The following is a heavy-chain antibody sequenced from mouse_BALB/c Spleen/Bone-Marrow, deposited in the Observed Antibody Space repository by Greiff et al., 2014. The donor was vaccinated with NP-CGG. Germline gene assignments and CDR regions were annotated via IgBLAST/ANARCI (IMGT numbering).Heavy chain of an antibody. Sequence: EVNLVESGPALVKPGASMKISCKASGYSFTGYTMNWVKQSHGKNLEWIGLINPYNGGTTYNQKFKGKATLTVDKSSSTAYMELLSLTSEDSAVYYCARRDYYDYAWFAYWGQGTLVTVSA. CDR2: INPYNGGT. J-gene: IGHJ3*01. CDR1: GYSFTGYT. V-gene: IGHV1-26*01. D-gene: IGHD2-4*01. CDR3: ARRDYYDYAWFAY.